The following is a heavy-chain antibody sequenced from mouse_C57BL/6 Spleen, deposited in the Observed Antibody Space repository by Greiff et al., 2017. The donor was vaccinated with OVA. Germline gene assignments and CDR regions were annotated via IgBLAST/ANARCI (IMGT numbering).Heavy chain of an antibody. V-gene: IGHV1-61*01. D-gene: IGHD4-1*01. Sequence: QVQLKQSGAELVRPGSSVKLSCKASGYTFTSYWMDWVKQRPGQGLEWIGNIYPSDSETHYNQKFKDKATLTVDKSSSTAYMQLSSLTSEDSAVYYCARRTLTAWFAYWGQGTLVTVSA. CDR2: IYPSDSET. CDR1: GYTFTSYW. CDR3: ARRTLTAWFAY. J-gene: IGHJ3*01.